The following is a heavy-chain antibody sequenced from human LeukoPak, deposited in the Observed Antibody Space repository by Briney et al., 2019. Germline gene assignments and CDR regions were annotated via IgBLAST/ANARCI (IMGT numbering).Heavy chain of an antibody. CDR1: GFSFTRSA. V-gene: IGHV1-58*02. CDR2: IVVGSGNT. J-gene: IGHJ5*02. CDR3: ANSPDSGGLGP. D-gene: IGHD3-10*01. Sequence: SVKVSCKASGFSFTRSAMQWVRQARGQRLEWIGWIVVGSGNTNYAQKFQERVTITRDMSTSTAYMELSSLRSEDTAVYYCANSPDSGGLGPWGQGTLVTVSS.